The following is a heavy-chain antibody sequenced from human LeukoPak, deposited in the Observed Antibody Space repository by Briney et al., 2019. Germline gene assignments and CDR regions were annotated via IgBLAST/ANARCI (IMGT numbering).Heavy chain of an antibody. V-gene: IGHV3-21*01. CDR3: ARDCGGDCYKSGAFDI. CDR1: GFTFSSYS. CDR2: ISSSSSYI. D-gene: IGHD2-21*02. J-gene: IGHJ3*02. Sequence: GGSLRLSCAASGFTFSSYSMNWVRQAPRKGLEWVSSISSSSSYIYYADSVKGRFTISRDNAKNSLYLQMNSLRAEDTAVYYCARDCGGDCYKSGAFDIWGQGTMVTVSS.